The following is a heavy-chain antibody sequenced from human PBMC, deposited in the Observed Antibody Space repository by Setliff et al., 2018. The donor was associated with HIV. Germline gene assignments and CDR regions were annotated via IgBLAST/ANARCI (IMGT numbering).Heavy chain of an antibody. Sequence: NPSETLSLTCSVSGASISSGSYYWNWIRQPAGKGLEWVGHIYTSGSTNYNPSLKSRVTISVDTSKNQFSLRLSSVTAADTAVYYCARSSPPHQSWLQSSWFDPWGQGTLVTVSS. CDR2: IYTSGST. CDR1: GASISSGSYY. V-gene: IGHV4-61*09. D-gene: IGHD5-12*01. CDR3: ARSSPPHQSWLQSSWFDP. J-gene: IGHJ5*02.